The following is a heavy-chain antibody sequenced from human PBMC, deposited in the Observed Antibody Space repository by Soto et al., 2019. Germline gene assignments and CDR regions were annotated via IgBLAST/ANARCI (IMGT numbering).Heavy chain of an antibody. Sequence: QVQLQESGPGLVKPSQTLSLTCTVSGGSISSGDYYWSWIRQPPGKGLEWIGYIYYSGSTYYNPSLKRRVTISVDPAKNQFSLKLSSVTAADTAVYYCARGGWDYVWGYWGQGTLVTVSS. J-gene: IGHJ4*02. CDR3: ARGGWDYVWGY. CDR1: GGSISSGDYY. V-gene: IGHV4-30-4*01. D-gene: IGHD3-16*01. CDR2: IYYSGST.